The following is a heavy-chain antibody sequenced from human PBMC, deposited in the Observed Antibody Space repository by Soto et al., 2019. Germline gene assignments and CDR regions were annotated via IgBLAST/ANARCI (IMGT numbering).Heavy chain of an antibody. D-gene: IGHD3-9*01. CDR1: GGSSMGYS. CDR3: ARARTSSYYDILTGYYHY. J-gene: IGHJ4*02. V-gene: IGHV4-34*01. Sequence: LHQWAQDLLKPSEPRSLPCAAFGGSSMGYSGAWIRNPPGKGLDGMGEINHSGSTNYNPSLKSRVTISVDTSKNQFSLKLSSVTAADTAVYYCARARTSSYYDILTGYYHYWGQGTLVTVSS. CDR2: INHSGST.